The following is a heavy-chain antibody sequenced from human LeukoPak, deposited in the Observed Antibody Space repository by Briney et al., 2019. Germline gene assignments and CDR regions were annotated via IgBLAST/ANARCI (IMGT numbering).Heavy chain of an antibody. J-gene: IGHJ4*02. Sequence: SETLSLTCSVSGGSLSSGSYYWSRIRQPAGKGLEWIGRIYTSGCTNYNPSLKSRVTISVDTSKNQFSLKLSSVTAADTAVYYCATKSRKGVAYYFDYWGQGTLVTVSS. CDR2: IYTSGCT. CDR3: ATKSRKGVAYYFDY. V-gene: IGHV4-61*02. CDR1: GGSLSSGSYY. D-gene: IGHD2-8*01.